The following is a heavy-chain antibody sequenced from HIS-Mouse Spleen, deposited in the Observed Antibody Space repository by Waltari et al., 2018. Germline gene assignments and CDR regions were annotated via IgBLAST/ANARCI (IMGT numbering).Heavy chain of an antibody. Sequence: QLQLQESGPGLVKPSETLSLTCTVSGGSISSSSYYWGWIRQPPGKGLEWIGCIYYSGSTYCDPSLKSRVTISVDTSKNQFSLKLSSVTAADTAVYYCAREIPYSSSWYDWYFDLWGRGTLVTVSS. D-gene: IGHD6-13*01. CDR3: AREIPYSSSWYDWYFDL. CDR1: GGSISSSSYY. CDR2: IYYSGST. V-gene: IGHV4-39*07. J-gene: IGHJ2*01.